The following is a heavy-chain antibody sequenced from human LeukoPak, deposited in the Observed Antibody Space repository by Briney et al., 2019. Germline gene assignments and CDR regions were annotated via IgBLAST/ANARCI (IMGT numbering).Heavy chain of an antibody. CDR1: GFTFRSYA. CDR2: ISGSGGST. Sequence: GGSLRLSCATSGFTFRSYAMSWVRQAPGKGLEWVSAISGSGGSTYYADSVKGRFTISRDNSKNTLYLQMNSLRAEDTAVYYCAKDKLRNLAPEYYFDYWGQGTLVTVSS. V-gene: IGHV3-23*01. D-gene: IGHD1-7*01. J-gene: IGHJ4*02. CDR3: AKDKLRNLAPEYYFDY.